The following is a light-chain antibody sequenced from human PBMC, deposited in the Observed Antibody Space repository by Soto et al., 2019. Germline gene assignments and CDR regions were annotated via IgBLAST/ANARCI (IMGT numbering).Light chain of an antibody. CDR3: SSYTSSSVV. Sequence: QSALTQPASVSGSPGQSITISCTGTSSDVGGYNYVSWYQQHPGKAPKLMIYEVSNRPSGVSNRFSGSKSGNTASLTISRLQAEDEAEYYCSSYTSSSVVFGGGTKLTVL. J-gene: IGLJ2*01. CDR1: SSDVGGYNY. CDR2: EVS. V-gene: IGLV2-14*01.